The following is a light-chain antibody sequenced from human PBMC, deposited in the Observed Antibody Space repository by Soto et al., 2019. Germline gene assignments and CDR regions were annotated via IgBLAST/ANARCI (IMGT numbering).Light chain of an antibody. CDR2: LGS. CDR1: PSXLHSNGYNY. V-gene: IGKV2-28*01. Sequence: VMHHSPLSLIVTPAEPSSISRXSSPSXLHSNGYNYFDWHLQKPGQSPQLLIYLGSNRASGVPDRFSGSGSGAHFTLNISRGEAEDVGVYYWMHAPQLLIPFAQGTRLAI. CDR3: MHAPQLLIP. J-gene: IGKJ5*01.